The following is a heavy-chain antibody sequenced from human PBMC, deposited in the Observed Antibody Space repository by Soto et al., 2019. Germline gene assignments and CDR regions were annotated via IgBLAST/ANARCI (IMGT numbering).Heavy chain of an antibody. CDR3: AKDGILGVVVVAATSDQRYGMDV. J-gene: IGHJ6*02. CDR1: GFTFSSYA. V-gene: IGHV3-23*01. Sequence: EVQLLESGGGLVQPGGSLRLSCAASGFTFSSYAMSWVRQAPGKGLEWVSAISGSGGSTYYADSVKGRFTISRDNSKNTLYLQMNSLRAEDTAVHYCAKDGILGVVVVAATSDQRYGMDVWGQGTTVTVSS. D-gene: IGHD2-15*01. CDR2: ISGSGGST.